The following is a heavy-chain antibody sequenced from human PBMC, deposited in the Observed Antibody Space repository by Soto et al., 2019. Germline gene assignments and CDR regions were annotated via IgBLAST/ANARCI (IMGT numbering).Heavy chain of an antibody. D-gene: IGHD3-22*01. V-gene: IGHV3-23*01. Sequence: AGGSLRLSGSASGFTFSNYAMSWVRQSPGKGLEWVSAVSSTGTSPYYAGSVQGRFTISRDNSKNMFYLQMKSLRAEDTAIYYCAKARPSGGYYYVEAFDVWGQGTMVTVSS. CDR3: AKARPSGGYYYVEAFDV. J-gene: IGHJ3*01. CDR1: GFTFSNYA. CDR2: VSSTGTSP.